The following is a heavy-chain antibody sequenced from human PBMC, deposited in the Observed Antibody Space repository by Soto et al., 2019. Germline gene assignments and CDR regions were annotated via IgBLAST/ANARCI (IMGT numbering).Heavy chain of an antibody. V-gene: IGHV4-39*01. D-gene: IGHD3-3*01. Sequence: QVQLRESGPGLVKPSETLSLSCAVSGDSISSSSSHYWGWIRQPPGKGLEWIANMYYSASTYYNPSLKSRVTISLETAENQVSLKLASVTAADTAVYYCARIKIVGVLTYYMDVWGEGTTVTVSS. CDR3: ARIKIVGVLTYYMDV. CDR2: MYYSAST. J-gene: IGHJ6*03. CDR1: GDSISSSSSHY.